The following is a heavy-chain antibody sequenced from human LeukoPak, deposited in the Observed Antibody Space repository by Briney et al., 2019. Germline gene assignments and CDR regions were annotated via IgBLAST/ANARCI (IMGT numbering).Heavy chain of an antibody. CDR3: ARGIAASLDY. D-gene: IGHD6-13*01. CDR2: INHSGST. CDR1: GGSFSGYY. J-gene: IGHJ4*02. V-gene: IGHV4-34*01. Sequence: SETLSLTCAVYGGSFSGYYWSWIRQPPGKGLEWIGEINHSGSTNYNPSLKSRVIISVDTSKNQFSLKLSSVTAADTAVYYCARGIAASLDYWGQGTLVTVSS.